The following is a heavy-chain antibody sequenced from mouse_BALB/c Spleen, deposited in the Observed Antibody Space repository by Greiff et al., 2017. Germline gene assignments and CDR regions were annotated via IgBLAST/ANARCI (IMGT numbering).Heavy chain of an antibody. CDR1: GFTFSSFG. CDR2: ISSGSSTI. D-gene: IGHD2-13*01. Sequence: EVQVVESGGGLVQPGGSRKLSCAASGFTFSSFGMHWVRQAPEKGLEWVAYISSGSSTIYYADTVKDRFTITRDNPKNTQFLQMTSLRSEDTAMYDCARADSGPAWFAYWGQGTLVTVSA. J-gene: IGHJ3*01. CDR3: ARADSGPAWFAY. V-gene: IGHV5-17*02.